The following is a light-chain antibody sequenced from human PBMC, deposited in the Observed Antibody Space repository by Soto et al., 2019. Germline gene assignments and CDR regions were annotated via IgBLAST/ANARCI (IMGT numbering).Light chain of an antibody. CDR1: ETINKN. CDR3: QQSFRTPYT. J-gene: IGKJ2*01. CDR2: SAS. Sequence: DIQMTQSPSSLSASVGDRVTITCRASETINKNLNWYQQKPGQAPNLLIYSASDFQSGVPSRFSGSGSGTEFTLTISGLQPEDFATCYCQQSFRTPYTFGQGTDLEI. V-gene: IGKV1-39*01.